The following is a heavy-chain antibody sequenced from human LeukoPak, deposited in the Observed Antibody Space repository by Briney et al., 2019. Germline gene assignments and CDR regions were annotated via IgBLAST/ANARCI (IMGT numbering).Heavy chain of an antibody. Sequence: GGSLRLSCAASGFTFDDYTMHWVRQAPGKGLEWVSLISWDGGSTYYADSVKGRFTISRDNSKNSLYLQMNTLRTEDTALYYCAKGVDYYDILTGYSDYYYMDVWGKGTTVTVSS. CDR3: AKGVDYYDILTGYSDYYYMDV. J-gene: IGHJ6*03. V-gene: IGHV3-43*01. CDR2: ISWDGGST. CDR1: GFTFDDYT. D-gene: IGHD3-9*01.